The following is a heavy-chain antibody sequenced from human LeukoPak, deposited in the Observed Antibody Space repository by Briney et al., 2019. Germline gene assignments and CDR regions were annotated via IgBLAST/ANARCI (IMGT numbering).Heavy chain of an antibody. CDR3: AKPSGSGVDY. CDR2: ISSGGSTI. J-gene: IGHJ4*02. V-gene: IGHV3-48*03. Sequence: GGSLRLSCAASGFTFSSFEMKWVRQAPGKGLEWVSYISSGGSTIYYADSVKGRFTITRDNSKNTLYLQMNSLRLEDMALYYCAKPSGSGVDYWGRGTRVTVSS. D-gene: IGHD1-26*01. CDR1: GFTFSSFE.